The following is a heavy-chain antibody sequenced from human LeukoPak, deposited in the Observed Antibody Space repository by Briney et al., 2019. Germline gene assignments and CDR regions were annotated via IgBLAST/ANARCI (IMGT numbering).Heavy chain of an antibody. D-gene: IGHD7-27*01. J-gene: IGHJ4*02. CDR2: INPNSGGT. Sequence: ASVKVSCKASGYTFTDYYMHWVRQAPGQGLEWMGWINPNSGGTNYAQKFQGRVTMTRDTSISTAYMELGSLKSDDTAVYYCARDINWAIDYWGQGTLVTVSS. CDR3: ARDINWAIDY. V-gene: IGHV1-2*02. CDR1: GYTFTDYY.